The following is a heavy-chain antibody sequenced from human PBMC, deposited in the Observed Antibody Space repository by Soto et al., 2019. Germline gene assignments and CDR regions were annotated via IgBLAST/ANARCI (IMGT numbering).Heavy chain of an antibody. CDR3: ARSVGGLGGYFDS. J-gene: IGHJ4*02. CDR1: DDSFRTAMEP. V-gene: IGHV4-30-2*01. Sequence: SETLSLTCSVSDDSFRTAMEPWSWIRQPPGGSLEWIGDIYPSGAAYYNPSLKSRVTMLVDRSLQLRSVTAADTARYFCARSVGGLGGYFDSWGQGFPVTVPQ. CDR2: IYPSGAA. D-gene: IGHD3-16*01.